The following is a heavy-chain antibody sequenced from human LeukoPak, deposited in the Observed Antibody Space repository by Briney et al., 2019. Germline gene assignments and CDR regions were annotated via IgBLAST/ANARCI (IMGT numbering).Heavy chain of an antibody. CDR2: IYYSGST. Sequence: SETLSLTCTVSGGSISSYYWSWIRQPPGKGQEWIGYIYYSGSTNYNPSLKSRVAISVDMSKSQLSLKLSSVTAADTAVYYCARVGIRSGTKDYFDYWGQGTLVTVSS. D-gene: IGHD1-7*01. J-gene: IGHJ4*02. CDR1: GGSISSYY. V-gene: IGHV4-59*01. CDR3: ARVGIRSGTKDYFDY.